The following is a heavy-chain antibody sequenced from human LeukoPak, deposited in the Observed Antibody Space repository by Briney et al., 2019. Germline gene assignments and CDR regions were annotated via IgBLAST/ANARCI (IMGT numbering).Heavy chain of an antibody. CDR3: ARGRRITIFGVIIDRYFDY. CDR2: IYIGGTT. CDR1: GFTVSSNY. J-gene: IGHJ4*02. D-gene: IGHD3-3*01. V-gene: IGHV3-66*01. Sequence: GGSLRLSCAPSGFTVSSNYMSGVRQAPGKGLEWVSVIYIGGTTYYADSVKGRFTISRDNSKNTLYLQMNSLRAEDTAVYYCARGRRITIFGVIIDRYFDYWGQGTLVTVSS.